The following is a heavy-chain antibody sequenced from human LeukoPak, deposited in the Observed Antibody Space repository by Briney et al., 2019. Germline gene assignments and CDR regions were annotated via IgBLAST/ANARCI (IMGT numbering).Heavy chain of an antibody. CDR3: ARGLASGYPPIPFDY. V-gene: IGHV4-39*07. J-gene: IGHJ4*02. CDR1: GGSISSSSYY. CDR2: ITYDGST. D-gene: IGHD3-3*01. Sequence: PSETLSLTCTVSGGSISSSSYYWGWIRQPPGKGLEWIGEITYDGSTNYNPSLKSRVTISVDTSKIQFSLNLSSVTAADTAIYYCARGLASGYPPIPFDYWGQGTLVTVSS.